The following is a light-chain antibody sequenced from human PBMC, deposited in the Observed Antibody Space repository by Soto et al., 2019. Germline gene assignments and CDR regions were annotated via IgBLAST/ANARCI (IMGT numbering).Light chain of an antibody. CDR3: RQYTNLET. Sequence: EIVLTQSPATLSVSPGGSATLSCRASQSVTFDLAWYQQRPGQAPRLLIYGAFKRATGVPARFSGSGSGTEFTLTISGLESEDFAVYYCRQYTNLETFGGGTRVEIK. CDR2: GAF. CDR1: QSVTFD. J-gene: IGKJ4*01. V-gene: IGKV3-15*01.